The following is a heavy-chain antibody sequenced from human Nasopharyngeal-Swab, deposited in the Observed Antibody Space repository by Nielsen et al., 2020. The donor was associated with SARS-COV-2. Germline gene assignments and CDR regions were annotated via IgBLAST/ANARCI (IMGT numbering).Heavy chain of an antibody. D-gene: IGHD3-10*01. CDR3: ARDLHEYGSGLYYFGY. J-gene: IGHJ4*02. V-gene: IGHV4-30-4*01. Sequence: WIRQPPGKGLEWIGYIYYSRSTYYNPSLKSRVTISVDTSKNQFSLKLSSVTAADTAVYYCARDLHEYGSGLYYFGYWGQGTLVTVSS. CDR2: IYYSRST.